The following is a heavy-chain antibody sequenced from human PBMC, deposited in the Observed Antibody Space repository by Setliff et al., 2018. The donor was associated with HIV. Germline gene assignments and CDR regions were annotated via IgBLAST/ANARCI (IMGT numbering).Heavy chain of an antibody. V-gene: IGHV3-30*04. CDR2: ISNDGSHK. D-gene: IGHD3-3*01. CDR1: GFMFGSYG. J-gene: IGHJ4*02. CDR3: VGGHYDLWSGYVNYYLDL. Sequence: PGGSLRLSCAASGFMFGSYGMHWVRRAPVKGLEWMALISNDGSHKYYADSVKGRFTISRDNSKNTLYLRMDSLRPEDTALYYCVGGHYDLWSGYVNYYLDLWGQGTLVTVSS.